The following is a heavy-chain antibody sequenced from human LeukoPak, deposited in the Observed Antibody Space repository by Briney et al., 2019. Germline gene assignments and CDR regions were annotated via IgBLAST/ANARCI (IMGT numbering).Heavy chain of an antibody. CDR3: ARGVYDFWSDPFDY. CDR2: INPNSGGT. Sequence: ASVKVSCKASGYTFTVYYMHWVRQAPGQGLEWMGWINPNSGGTNYAQKFQGRVTMTRDTSISTAYMELSRLRSDDTAVYYCARGVYDFWSDPFDYWGQGTLVTVSS. D-gene: IGHD3-3*01. J-gene: IGHJ4*02. V-gene: IGHV1-2*02. CDR1: GYTFTVYY.